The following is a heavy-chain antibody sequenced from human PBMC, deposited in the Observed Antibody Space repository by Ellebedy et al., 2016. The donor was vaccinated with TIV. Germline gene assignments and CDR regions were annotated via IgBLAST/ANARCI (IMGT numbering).Heavy chain of an antibody. Sequence: AASVKVSCKASGDTFSSYAFNWVRQAPGQGLEWMGRIIPIFDIANNAQKFQGRVTITADKSTSTVYMELGSLRSEDTAVYFCARDPGYSSSSPHNWLDPWGQGTLVLVSS. D-gene: IGHD6-6*01. V-gene: IGHV1-69*04. CDR3: ARDPGYSSSSPHNWLDP. CDR2: IIPIFDIA. CDR1: GDTFSSYA. J-gene: IGHJ5*02.